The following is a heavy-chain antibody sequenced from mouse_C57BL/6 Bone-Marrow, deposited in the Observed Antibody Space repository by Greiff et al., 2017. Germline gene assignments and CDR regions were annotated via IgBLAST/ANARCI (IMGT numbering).Heavy chain of an antibody. D-gene: IGHD1-3*01. CDR1: GYTFTSYW. CDR3: ARSRSKGGHYWYFDV. J-gene: IGHJ1*03. Sequence: VQLQQPGAELVKPGASVKLSCKASGYTFTSYWMHWVKQRPGRGLEWIGRIDPNSGGTTYNEKFKSKATLTVDKPSSTAYMQLSSLTSEDSAVYYCARSRSKGGHYWYFDVWGTGTTVTVSS. CDR2: IDPNSGGT. V-gene: IGHV1-72*01.